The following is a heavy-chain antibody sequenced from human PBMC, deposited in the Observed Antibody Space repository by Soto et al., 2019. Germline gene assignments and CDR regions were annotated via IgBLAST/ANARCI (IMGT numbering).Heavy chain of an antibody. CDR2: IIPIFGTA. Sequence: SVQVSCTASGGTFSSYAISWVRQAPGQGLEWMGGIIPIFGTANYAQKFQGRVTITADESTSTAYMELSSLRSEDTAVYYCARPHRGTIFGGGSPRPYYYGMEGWCQGTTVTV. D-gene: IGHD3-3*01. V-gene: IGHV1-69*13. CDR3: ARPHRGTIFGGGSPRPYYYGMEG. CDR1: GGTFSSYA. J-gene: IGHJ6*02.